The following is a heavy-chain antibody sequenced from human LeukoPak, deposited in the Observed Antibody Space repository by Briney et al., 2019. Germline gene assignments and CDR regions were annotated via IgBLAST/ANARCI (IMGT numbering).Heavy chain of an antibody. V-gene: IGHV1-24*01. CDR1: GYTLTELS. D-gene: IGHD3-3*01. J-gene: IGHJ3*02. CDR2: FDPEDGET. Sequence: GASVKVSCKVSGYTLTELSMHWVRQAPGKGLEWMGGFDPEDGETIYAQKFQGRVTMTEDTSTDTAYMELSSLRSEDTAVYYCATSTPLGYDFWSGYYWNAFDIWGQGTMVTVPS. CDR3: ATSTPLGYDFWSGYYWNAFDI.